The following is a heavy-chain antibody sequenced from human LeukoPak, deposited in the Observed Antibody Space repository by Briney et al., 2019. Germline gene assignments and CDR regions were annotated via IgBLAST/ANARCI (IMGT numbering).Heavy chain of an antibody. V-gene: IGHV3-21*01. CDR3: ARVIRLEQQLVTYYYGMDV. J-gene: IGHJ6*02. CDR1: GVTFSSYS. Sequence: PGGSLRLSCAASGVTFSSYSMNWVRQAPGKGLEWVSSISSSSSYIYYADSVKGRFTISRDNAKNLLYLQMNSLRAEDTAVYYCARVIRLEQQLVTYYYGMDVWGQGTTVTVSS. D-gene: IGHD6-13*01. CDR2: ISSSSSYI.